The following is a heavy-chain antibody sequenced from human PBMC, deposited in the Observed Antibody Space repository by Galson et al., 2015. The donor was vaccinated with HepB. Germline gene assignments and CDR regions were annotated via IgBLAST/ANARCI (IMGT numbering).Heavy chain of an antibody. J-gene: IGHJ5*02. CDR1: GFSFSDSY. CDR3: ARGGGLLWFGEAPDP. Sequence: SLRLSCAASGFSFSDSYMSWIRQAPEKGLEWISYISSRSDYTNHADSVKGRFTISRDNAKNSLYLQMNSLRPEDTAVYYCARGGGLLWFGEAPDPWGQGILVTVSS. D-gene: IGHD3-10*01. V-gene: IGHV3-11*06. CDR2: ISSRSDYT.